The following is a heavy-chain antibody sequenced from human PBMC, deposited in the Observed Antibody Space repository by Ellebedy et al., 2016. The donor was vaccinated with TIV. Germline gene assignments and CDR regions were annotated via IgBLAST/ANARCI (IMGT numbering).Heavy chain of an antibody. D-gene: IGHD6-19*01. CDR1: GFTVSSNY. J-gene: IGHJ4*02. CDR3: ARNRDSSGWYADY. V-gene: IGHV3-66*01. CDR2: IYSGGST. Sequence: GESLKISCVASGFTVSSNYMSWVRQAPGKGLEWVSVIYSGGSTYYGDSVKGRFTISRDNSKNTVYLQMNSLRAEDTAVYYCARNRDSSGWYADYWGQGTLVTVSS.